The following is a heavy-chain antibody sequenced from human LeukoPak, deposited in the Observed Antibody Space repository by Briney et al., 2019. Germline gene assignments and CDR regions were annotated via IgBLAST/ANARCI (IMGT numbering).Heavy chain of an antibody. CDR3: AKGSYDSSGYPYYFDS. CDR1: GFTFSSYA. V-gene: IGHV3-23*01. J-gene: IGHJ4*02. Sequence: AGGSLRLSCAASGFTFSSYAMSWARQAPGKGLEWVSAISGSGRTTSYANSVKGRFTISRDNSKNTLYLQVNSLRAEDTAVYYCAKGSYDSSGYPYYFDSWGQGTLVTVSS. CDR2: ISGSGRTT. D-gene: IGHD3-22*01.